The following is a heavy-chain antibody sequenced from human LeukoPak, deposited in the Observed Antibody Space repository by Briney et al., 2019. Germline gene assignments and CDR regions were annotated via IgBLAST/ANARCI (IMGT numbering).Heavy chain of an antibody. Sequence: SVKVSCKASGGTFSSYAISWVRQAPGRGLEWMGGIIPIFGTANYAQKFQASVTIPPAASTRTSSMDLSILRSEDTAVYYCAGPGGLGPLLYDAFDIWGQGTMVTVSS. CDR2: IIPIFGTA. CDR3: AGPGGLGPLLYDAFDI. CDR1: GGTFSSYA. D-gene: IGHD2-2*02. J-gene: IGHJ3*02. V-gene: IGHV1-69*13.